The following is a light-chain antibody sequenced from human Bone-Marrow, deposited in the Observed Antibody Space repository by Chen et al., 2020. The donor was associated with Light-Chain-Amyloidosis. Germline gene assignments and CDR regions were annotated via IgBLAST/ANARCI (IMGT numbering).Light chain of an antibody. CDR1: SSDIGVYNY. V-gene: IGLV2-14*03. CDR2: DVS. J-gene: IGLJ3*02. CDR3: SSKSSSTSWV. Sequence: QSALTQPASVSGSPGQSITISCTGTSSDIGVYNYVSWYQQHPGKAPRLIIYDVSDRPSGVSSRFSGSKSGNTASLTIAGLQAEDEAYYHCSSKSSSTSWVFGGGTNLAVL.